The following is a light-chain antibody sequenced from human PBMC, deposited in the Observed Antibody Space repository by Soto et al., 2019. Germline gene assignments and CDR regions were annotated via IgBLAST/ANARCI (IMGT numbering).Light chain of an antibody. CDR2: KAS. V-gene: IGKV1-5*03. J-gene: IGKJ4*01. Sequence: DIQMTQSPSILSASVGDRVTITCRASQSISSWLAWYQQKPGKAPNLLIHKASHLESGVPSRFSGSGSGTEFTLTISSLQPGDFATYYCQQYNSYPLTFGGGTKVDIK. CDR3: QQYNSYPLT. CDR1: QSISSW.